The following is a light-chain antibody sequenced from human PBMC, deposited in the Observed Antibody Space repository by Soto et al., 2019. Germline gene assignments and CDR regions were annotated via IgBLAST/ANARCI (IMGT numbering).Light chain of an antibody. CDR3: QHSYSFPLT. V-gene: IGKV1-39*01. J-gene: IGKJ4*01. Sequence: DIQMTQSPSSLSASVGDRVTITCRASQSISSNLNWYQQKPGKAPNLLIYATSSLQTGVPSRFSGSGSGTDFTLTITSLQPENFANYYCQHSYSFPLTFGGGTKVEIK. CDR1: QSISSN. CDR2: ATS.